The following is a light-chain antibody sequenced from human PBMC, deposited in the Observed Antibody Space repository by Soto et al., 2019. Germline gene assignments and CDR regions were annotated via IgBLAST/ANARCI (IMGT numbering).Light chain of an antibody. CDR2: RNN. Sequence: QSVLTQPPSASGTPGQRVTISCSGSSSNIGSNYVYWYQQLPGTAPKLLIYRNNQRPSGVPDRFSGSKSGTSASLAISGLRSEDEADYYCLLSYSGAVVFGGGTKLTVL. V-gene: IGLV1-47*01. CDR1: SSNIGSNY. CDR3: LLSYSGAVV. J-gene: IGLJ2*01.